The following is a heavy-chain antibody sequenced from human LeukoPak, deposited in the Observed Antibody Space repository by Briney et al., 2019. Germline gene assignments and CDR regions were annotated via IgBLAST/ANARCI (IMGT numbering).Heavy chain of an antibody. V-gene: IGHV3-48*04. CDR2: ISRSSSTI. J-gene: IGHJ4*02. Sequence: GGSLRLSCAASGFTFSSYGMTWVRQAPGKGLEWVSYISRSSSTIYYADSVKGRFTISRDNAKNSLYLQMNSLRVGDTAVYYCAKVAKYYYGSETYYFFEHWGQGTPVTASS. CDR1: GFTFSSYG. CDR3: AKVAKYYYGSETYYFFEH. D-gene: IGHD3-10*01.